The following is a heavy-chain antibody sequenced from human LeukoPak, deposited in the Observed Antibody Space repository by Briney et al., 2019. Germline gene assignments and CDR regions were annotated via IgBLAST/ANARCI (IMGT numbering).Heavy chain of an antibody. V-gene: IGHV1-46*01. CDR1: GYTFTSYY. J-gene: IGHJ4*02. Sequence: GASVKVSCKASGYTFTSYYMHWVRQAPGQGLEWMGIINPSGGSTRYAQKFQGRVTMTRDMSTSTVYMELSSLRSEDTAVYYCARSSGDSSGYYYYDYWGQGTLVTVSS. CDR3: ARSSGDSSGYYYYDY. D-gene: IGHD3-22*01. CDR2: INPSGGST.